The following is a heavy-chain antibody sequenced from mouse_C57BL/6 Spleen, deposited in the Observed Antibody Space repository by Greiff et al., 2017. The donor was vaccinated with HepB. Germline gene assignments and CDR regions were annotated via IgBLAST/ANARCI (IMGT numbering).Heavy chain of an antibody. V-gene: IGHV1-55*01. J-gene: IGHJ2*01. CDR3: ARYFDY. CDR1: GYTFTSYW. Sequence: VQRVESGAELVKPGASVKMSCKASGYTFTSYWITWVKQRPGQGLEWIGDIYPGSGSTNYNEKFKSKATLTVDTSSSTAYMQLSSLTSEDSAVYYCARYFDYWGQGTTLTVSS. CDR2: IYPGSGST.